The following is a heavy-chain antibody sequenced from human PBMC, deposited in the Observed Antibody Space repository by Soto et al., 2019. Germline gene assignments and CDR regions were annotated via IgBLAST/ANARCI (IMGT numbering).Heavy chain of an antibody. J-gene: IGHJ4*02. V-gene: IGHV1-8*01. D-gene: IGHD6-19*01. CDR1: GYTFTSCD. Sequence: ASVKVSCKASGYTFTSCDCNWVRQATGQRPEWMGWINPNSGNTGYSQKFQGRVTITSDTSASTAYMELSSLRSEDTAVYYCARAVAVPADFDYWGQGTLVTVSS. CDR2: INPNSGNT. CDR3: ARAVAVPADFDY.